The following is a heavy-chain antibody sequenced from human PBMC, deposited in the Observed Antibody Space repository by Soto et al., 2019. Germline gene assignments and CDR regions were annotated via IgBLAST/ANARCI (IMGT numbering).Heavy chain of an antibody. CDR3: ARTEYKLLSSSCFDT. V-gene: IGHV4-39*01. J-gene: IGHJ5*02. Sequence: SETLSLTCTVSGGSISSSSYYWGWIRQPPGKGLEWIGSIYYSGSTYDNPSLKSRVTISVDTSKNQFSLRLSSATAADTAVYYCARTEYKLLSSSCFDTWGQGTLVTVSS. D-gene: IGHD2-2*01. CDR1: GGSISSSSYY. CDR2: IYYSGST.